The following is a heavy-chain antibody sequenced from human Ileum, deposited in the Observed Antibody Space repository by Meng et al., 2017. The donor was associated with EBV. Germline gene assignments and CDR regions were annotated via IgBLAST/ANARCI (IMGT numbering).Heavy chain of an antibody. CDR2: IYHSGRT. J-gene: IGHJ4*02. Sequence: QRLLEESRPGVGKPSGTLSLPSACSGGSIRSSNWWSWVRQPPGKGLEWIGKIYHSGRTIYNPSLKSRVTMSVDNSKNQFSLKLNSMTAADTAVYYCARDPTGGEDHQRVWGQGTLVTVSS. V-gene: IGHV4-4*02. CDR3: ARDPTGGEDHQRV. D-gene: IGHD1-14*01. CDR1: GGSIRSSNW.